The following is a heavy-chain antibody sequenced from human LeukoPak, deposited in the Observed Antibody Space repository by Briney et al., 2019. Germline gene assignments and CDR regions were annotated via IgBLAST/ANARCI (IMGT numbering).Heavy chain of an antibody. CDR3: VRIPYYYDSSTPRSYFDY. Sequence: ASVKVSCKASGGTFSSYAISWVRQAPGQGLEWMGGIIPIFGTANYAQKFQGRVTITADESTSTAYMELSSLRSEDTAVYYCVRIPYYYDSSTPRSYFDYWGQGTLVTVSS. CDR2: IIPIFGTA. D-gene: IGHD3-22*01. J-gene: IGHJ4*02. V-gene: IGHV1-69*13. CDR1: GGTFSSYA.